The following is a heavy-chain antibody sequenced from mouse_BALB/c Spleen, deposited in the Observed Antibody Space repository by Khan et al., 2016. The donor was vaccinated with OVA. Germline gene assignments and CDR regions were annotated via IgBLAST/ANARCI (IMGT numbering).Heavy chain of an antibody. V-gene: IGHV1-18*01. J-gene: IGHJ3*01. D-gene: IGHD1-2*01. Sequence: VHVKQSGPELVKPGVSMKISCKASGYSFTDYTMNWVKQSHGKNLEWIGLINPYNGDTNYNQKFKGKATLTVDKSSSTAYMELLSLTSEDSAVYYCARAGYGGFDYWGQGTLVTVAA. CDR1: GYSFTDYT. CDR2: INPYNGDT. CDR3: ARAGYGGFDY.